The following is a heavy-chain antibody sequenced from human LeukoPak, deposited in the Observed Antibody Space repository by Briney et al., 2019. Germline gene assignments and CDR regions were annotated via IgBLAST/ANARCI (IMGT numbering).Heavy chain of an antibody. Sequence: GGSLRLSCAASGFTFSSYAMNWVRQAPGKGLEWVANIKQGGSEIYYVGSVKGRFTISRDNAKNSLYLQMNSLRAEDTAVYYCARVGYNWNDVQDYWGQGTLVTVSS. D-gene: IGHD1-1*01. CDR3: ARVGYNWNDVQDY. V-gene: IGHV3-7*01. CDR2: IKQGGSEI. CDR1: GFTFSSYA. J-gene: IGHJ4*02.